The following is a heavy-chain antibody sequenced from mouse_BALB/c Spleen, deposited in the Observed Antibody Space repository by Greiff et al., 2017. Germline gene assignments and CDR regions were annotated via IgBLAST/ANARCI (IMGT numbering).Heavy chain of an antibody. Sequence: VQLQQSGAELVKPGASVKLSCTASGFNIKDTYMHWVKQRPEQGLEWIGRIDPANGTTKYDPKFQGKATITADTASNTAYLQLSSLTSEDTAVYYCASTAVDYWGQGTTLTVSS. V-gene: IGHV14-3*02. CDR3: ASTAVDY. CDR1: GFNIKDTY. J-gene: IGHJ2*01. D-gene: IGHD1-2*01. CDR2: IDPANGTT.